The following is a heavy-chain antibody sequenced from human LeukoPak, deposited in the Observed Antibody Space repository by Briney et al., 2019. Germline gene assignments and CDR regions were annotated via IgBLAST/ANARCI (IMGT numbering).Heavy chain of an antibody. Sequence: GGSLRLSCAASGFTFSDYYMSWIRQAPGKGLEWVSSISSSSSYIYFADSVKGRFTISRDNAKSSVYLQMNSLRAEDTAVYYCARALASGSSAFDYWGQGTLVTVSP. D-gene: IGHD1-26*01. V-gene: IGHV3-11*06. CDR1: GFTFSDYY. J-gene: IGHJ4*02. CDR2: ISSSSSYI. CDR3: ARALASGSSAFDY.